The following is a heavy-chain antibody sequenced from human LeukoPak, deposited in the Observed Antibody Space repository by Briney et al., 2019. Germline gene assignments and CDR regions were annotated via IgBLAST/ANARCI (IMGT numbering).Heavy chain of an antibody. V-gene: IGHV1-18*04. J-gene: IGHJ3*02. CDR1: GYTFTGYY. CDR3: AADAYCSGGSCYSHDAFDI. D-gene: IGHD2-15*01. CDR2: ISAYNGNT. Sequence: ASVKVSCKASGYTFTGYYMHWVRQAPGQGLEWMGWISAYNGNTNYAQKLQGRVTMTTDTSTSTAYMELRSLRSDDTAVYYCAADAYCSGGSCYSHDAFDIWGQGTMVTVSS.